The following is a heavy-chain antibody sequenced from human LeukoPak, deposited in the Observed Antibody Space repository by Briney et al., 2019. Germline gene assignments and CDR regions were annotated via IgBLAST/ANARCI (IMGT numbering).Heavy chain of an antibody. Sequence: QTGGPLKLSCAASGLTFSSYWMSWVRQAPGKGLEWVANIKQDGSEKYYVDSVKGRFTISRDNAKNSLYLQMNSLRAEDTAVYYCASYYYYYMDVWGKGTTVTVSS. CDR3: ASYYYYYMDV. CDR2: IKQDGSEK. CDR1: GLTFSSYW. V-gene: IGHV3-7*01. J-gene: IGHJ6*03.